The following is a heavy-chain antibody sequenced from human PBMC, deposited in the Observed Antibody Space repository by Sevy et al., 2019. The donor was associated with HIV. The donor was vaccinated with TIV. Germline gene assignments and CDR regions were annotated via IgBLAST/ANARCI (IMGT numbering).Heavy chain of an antibody. CDR3: AREGCTKPHDY. Sequence: GGSLRLSCAASGFTFSKYSMSWVHQPPGKGLEWVSTLSFGCGEINYADSVKGRFTISRDNSKSSVYLQMNNLRPEDMAVYYCAREGCTKPHDYWGQGTLVTVSS. D-gene: IGHD2-8*01. CDR1: GFTFSKYS. V-gene: IGHV3-23*01. CDR2: LSFGCGEI. J-gene: IGHJ4*02.